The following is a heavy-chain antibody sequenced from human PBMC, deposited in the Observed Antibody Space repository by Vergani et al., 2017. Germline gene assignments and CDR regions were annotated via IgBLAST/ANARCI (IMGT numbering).Heavy chain of an antibody. V-gene: IGHV3-30*18. Sequence: QVQLVESGGGVVQPGGSLRLSCAASGFTFSSYGMHWVRQAPGKGLEWVAVISYDGSNKYYADSVKGRFTISRDNSKNTLYLQMNSLRAEDTAVYYCAKGDSSGYYYYYYGMDVWGQGTTVTVSS. J-gene: IGHJ6*02. CDR3: AKGDSSGYYYYYYGMDV. CDR1: GFTFSSYG. CDR2: ISYDGSNK. D-gene: IGHD6-19*01.